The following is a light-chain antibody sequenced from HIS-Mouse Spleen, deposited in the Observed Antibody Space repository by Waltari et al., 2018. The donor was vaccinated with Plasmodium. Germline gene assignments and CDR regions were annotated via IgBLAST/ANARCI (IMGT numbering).Light chain of an antibody. V-gene: IGKV3-15*01. CDR3: QQYNNWSFT. J-gene: IGKJ3*01. Sequence: EIVMTQSPATLSVPPGERSTLPCRASQSVTSNLAWDQQKPGQAPSLLSYGASTRATGITARFSGSGSGTAFTLTISGLQSEDVAVYYCQQYNNWSFTFGPGTKVDIK. CDR1: QSVTSN. CDR2: GAS.